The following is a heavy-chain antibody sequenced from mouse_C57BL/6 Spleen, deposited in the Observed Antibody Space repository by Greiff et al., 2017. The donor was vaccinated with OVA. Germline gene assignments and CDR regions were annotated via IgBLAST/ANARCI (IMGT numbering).Heavy chain of an antibody. Sequence: QVQLQQSGAELARPGASVKLSCKASGYTFTSYGISWVKQRTGQGLEWIGEIYPRSGTTYYNEKFKGKATLTADKSSGTAYMELRSLTSEDSAVYFCARDYYGSSQSLAYWGQGTLVTVSA. CDR3: ARDYYGSSQSLAY. CDR2: IYPRSGTT. V-gene: IGHV1-81*01. D-gene: IGHD1-1*01. J-gene: IGHJ3*01. CDR1: GYTFTSYG.